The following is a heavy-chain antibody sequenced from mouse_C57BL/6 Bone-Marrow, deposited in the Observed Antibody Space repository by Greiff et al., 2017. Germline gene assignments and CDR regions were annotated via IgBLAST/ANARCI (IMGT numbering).Heavy chain of an antibody. CDR2: INPNNGGT. Sequence: EVQLQQSGPELVKPGASVKISCKASGYTFTDYYMNWVKQSHGKSLEWIGDINPNNGGTSYNQKFKGKATLTVDKSSSTAYMELRSLTSEDSAVXYCARRVSCAMDYWGQGTSVTVSS. V-gene: IGHV1-26*01. J-gene: IGHJ4*01. CDR1: GYTFTDYY. CDR3: ARRVSCAMDY.